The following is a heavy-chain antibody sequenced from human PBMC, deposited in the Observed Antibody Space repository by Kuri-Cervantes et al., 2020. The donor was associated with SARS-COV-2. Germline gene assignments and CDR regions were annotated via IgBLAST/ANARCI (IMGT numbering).Heavy chain of an antibody. Sequence: GESLKISCAASGFTFSSYTMNWVRQAPGKGLEWVSSISSSSSYILYADSVKGRFTISRDNAKNSLYLQMNSLRAEDTAVYYCARVNTSGYPSDYWGQGTLVTVSS. CDR1: GFTFSSYT. J-gene: IGHJ4*02. CDR3: ARVNTSGYPSDY. D-gene: IGHD3-22*01. V-gene: IGHV3-21*01. CDR2: ISSSSSYI.